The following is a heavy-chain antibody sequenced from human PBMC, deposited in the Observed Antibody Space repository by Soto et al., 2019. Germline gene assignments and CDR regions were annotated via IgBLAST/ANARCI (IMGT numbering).Heavy chain of an antibody. J-gene: IGHJ3*02. CDR1: GFTFSSYA. D-gene: IGHD4-17*01. CDR3: ASAHTYGDHGAFDI. V-gene: IGHV3-64*01. CDR2: ISSNGGST. Sequence: GGSLRLSCAASGFTFSSYAMHWVRQAPGKGLEYVSAISSNGGSTYYANSVKGRFTISRDNSKNTLYLQMGSLRAEDMAVYYCASAHTYGDHGAFDIWGQGTMVTVSS.